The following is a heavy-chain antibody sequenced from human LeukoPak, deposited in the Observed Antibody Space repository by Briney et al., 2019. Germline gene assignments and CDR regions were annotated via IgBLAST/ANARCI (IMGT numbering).Heavy chain of an antibody. V-gene: IGHV3-48*02. Sequence: PGGSLRLSCAASGFTFSSYAMSWVRQAPGKGLEWVSYISSGGTTIYYADSVKGRFTISRDDANNSLYLQMSSLRDEDTAVYYCAREGATIPFDYWGQGTLVTVSS. CDR3: AREGATIPFDY. CDR2: ISSGGTTI. D-gene: IGHD5-12*01. J-gene: IGHJ4*02. CDR1: GFTFSSYA.